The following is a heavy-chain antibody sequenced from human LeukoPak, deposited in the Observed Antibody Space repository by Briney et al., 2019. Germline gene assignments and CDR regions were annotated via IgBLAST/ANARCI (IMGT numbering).Heavy chain of an antibody. Sequence: GGSLRLSCAASGFTVSSNYMNWVRQAPGKGLEWVSVIYSGGSTYYADSVKGRFTISRDSSKNTLYPQMNSLRGEDTAVYYCAKGRWGLTINNFDIWGQGTMVTVSS. D-gene: IGHD3-9*01. CDR2: IYSGGST. CDR1: GFTVSSNY. V-gene: IGHV3-66*01. CDR3: AKGRWGLTINNFDI. J-gene: IGHJ3*02.